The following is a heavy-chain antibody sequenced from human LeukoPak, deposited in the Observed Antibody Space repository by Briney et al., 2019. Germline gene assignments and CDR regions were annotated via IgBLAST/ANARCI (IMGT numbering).Heavy chain of an antibody. CDR1: GSTFSTYA. J-gene: IGHJ4*02. V-gene: IGHV3-23*01. Sequence: TGGSLRLSCAASGSTFSTYALSWVRQAPGKGLEWVSAIRGSGGDIYYADSVKGRFTISRDNSKNTLYLQMNSLRAEDTAIHYCAKPGVARGFDYWGQGTLVTVSS. D-gene: IGHD7-27*01. CDR3: AKPGVARGFDY. CDR2: IRGSGGDI.